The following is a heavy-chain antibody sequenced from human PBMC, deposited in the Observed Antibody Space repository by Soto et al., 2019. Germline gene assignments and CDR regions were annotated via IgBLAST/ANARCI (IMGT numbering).Heavy chain of an antibody. D-gene: IGHD4-4*01. CDR1: GGSISSSSYY. Sequence: SETLSLTCTVSGGSISSSSYYWGWIRQPPGKGLEWIGSIYYSGSTYCNPSLKSRVTISVDTSKNQFSLKLSSVTAADTAVYYCARHPSYSNSLYYYYYMDVWGKGTTVTVSS. J-gene: IGHJ6*03. CDR2: IYYSGST. V-gene: IGHV4-39*01. CDR3: ARHPSYSNSLYYYYYMDV.